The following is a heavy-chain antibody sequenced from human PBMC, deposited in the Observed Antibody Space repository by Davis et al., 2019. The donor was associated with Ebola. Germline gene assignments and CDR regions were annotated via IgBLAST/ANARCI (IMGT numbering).Heavy chain of an antibody. CDR2: IRSKANSYAT. Sequence: GESLKISCAASGFTFSGSAMHWVRQASGKGLEWVGRIRSKANSYATAYAASVKGRFTISRDDSKNTAYLQMNSLRAEDTAVYYCARDRVYGGNSRFADYWGQGTLVTVSS. V-gene: IGHV3-73*01. CDR1: GFTFSGSA. CDR3: ARDRVYGGNSRFADY. J-gene: IGHJ4*02. D-gene: IGHD4-23*01.